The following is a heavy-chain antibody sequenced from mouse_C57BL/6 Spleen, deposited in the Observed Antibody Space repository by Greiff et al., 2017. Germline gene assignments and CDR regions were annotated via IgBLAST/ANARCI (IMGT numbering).Heavy chain of an antibody. J-gene: IGHJ2*01. D-gene: IGHD2-2*01. V-gene: IGHV1-62-2*01. Sequence: QVHVKQSGAELVKPGASVKLSCKASGYTFTEYTIHWVKQRPGQGLEWIGWFYPGSGSIKYNEKFKDKATLTADKSSNTVYMELSRLTSEDSAVYFCARHEDRGLQYYFDYWGRGTTLAVSS. CDR3: ARHEDRGLQYYFDY. CDR1: GYTFTEYT. CDR2: FYPGSGSI.